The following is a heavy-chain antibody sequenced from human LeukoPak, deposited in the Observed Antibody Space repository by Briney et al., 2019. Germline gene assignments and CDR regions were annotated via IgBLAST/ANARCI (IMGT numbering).Heavy chain of an antibody. D-gene: IGHD1-1*01. CDR3: ARDDNWAFDY. CDR1: GFTFSRYA. J-gene: IGHJ4*02. CDR2: ISGTNEI. V-gene: IGHV3-21*05. Sequence: PGRSLRLSCAASGFTFSRYALNWVRQAPGKGLEWVSYISGTNEIHDADSVKGRFTISRDDAKNSLYLQMNSLRVDDTAVYYCARDDNWAFDYWGQGTLVTVSS.